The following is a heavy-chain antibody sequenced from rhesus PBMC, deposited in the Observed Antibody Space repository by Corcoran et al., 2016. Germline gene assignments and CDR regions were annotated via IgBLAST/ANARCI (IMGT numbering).Heavy chain of an antibody. Sequence: QLQLQESGPGLVKPSETLSVTCAVSGGSISSSYWSWIRQAPGKGLEWIGYIYGSGSSTNYNPSLKSRVTLSVDTPKNQISLKLSSVTAADTAVYYCARALGGTTNRFDVWGPGVLVTVSS. CDR2: IYGSGSST. D-gene: IGHD6-37*01. CDR3: ARALGGTTNRFDV. V-gene: IGHV4-169*01. CDR1: GGSISSSY. J-gene: IGHJ5-1*01.